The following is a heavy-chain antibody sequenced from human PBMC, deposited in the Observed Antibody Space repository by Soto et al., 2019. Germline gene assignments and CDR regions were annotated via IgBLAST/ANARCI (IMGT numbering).Heavy chain of an antibody. CDR1: GFTFSNAW. CDR3: THRSLDYDFWSGYIPSAFDI. D-gene: IGHD3-3*01. CDR2: IKSKTDGGTT. Sequence: GGSLRLSCAASGFTFSNAWMNWVRQAPGKGLEWVGRIKSKTDGGTTDYAAPVKGRFTISRDDSKNTLYLQMNSLKTEDTAVYYCTHRSLDYDFWSGYIPSAFDIWGQGTMVTVSS. J-gene: IGHJ3*02. V-gene: IGHV3-15*07.